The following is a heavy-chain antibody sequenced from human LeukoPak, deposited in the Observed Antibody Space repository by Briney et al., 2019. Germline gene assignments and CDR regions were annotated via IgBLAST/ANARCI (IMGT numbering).Heavy chain of an antibody. J-gene: IGHJ4*02. Sequence: GGSLRLSCAPSGFTFSTYAMSWVRQAPGKGLVWVSRTSSDGSTTSYADSVKGRFTISRDNAKNTLYLQMNSLRAEDTALYYCARERSGSRAFDYWGQGTLVTVSS. CDR3: ARERSGSRAFDY. V-gene: IGHV3-74*01. CDR1: GFTFSTYA. CDR2: TSSDGSTT. D-gene: IGHD1-26*01.